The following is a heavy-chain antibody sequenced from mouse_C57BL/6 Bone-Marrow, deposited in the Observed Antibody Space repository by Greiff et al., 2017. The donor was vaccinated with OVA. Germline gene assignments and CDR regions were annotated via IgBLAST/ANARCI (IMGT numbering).Heavy chain of an antibody. CDR2: IYPGDGDT. CDR1: GYAFSSSW. CDR3: ARPRTAQATFDY. J-gene: IGHJ2*01. D-gene: IGHD3-2*02. Sequence: QVQLQQSGPELVKPGASVKISCKASGYAFSSSWMNWVKQRPGKGLEWIGRIYPGDGDTNYNGKFTGKATLTADKSSSTAYMQLSSLTSEDSAVYFCARPRTAQATFDYWGQGTTLTVSS. V-gene: IGHV1-82*01.